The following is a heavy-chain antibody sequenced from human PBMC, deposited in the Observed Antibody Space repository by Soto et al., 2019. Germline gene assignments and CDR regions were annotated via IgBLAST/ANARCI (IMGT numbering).Heavy chain of an antibody. CDR2: IYYSGST. CDR1: GGSISSYY. D-gene: IGHD3-22*01. V-gene: IGHV4-59*08. J-gene: IGHJ4*02. CDR3: VSPEGYYDSSGYTLDY. Sequence: SETLTLTCTVSGGSISSYYWSWIRKPPGKGLEWIGYIYYSGSTNYNPSLKSRVTLSINTSKNQFSLKLNSVTAADTAVYYCVSPEGYYDSSGYTLDYWGQGTLVTVSS.